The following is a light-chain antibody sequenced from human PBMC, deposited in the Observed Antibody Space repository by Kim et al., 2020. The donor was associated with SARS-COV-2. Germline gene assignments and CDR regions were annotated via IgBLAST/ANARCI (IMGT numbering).Light chain of an antibody. V-gene: IGLV3-21*03. CDR1: NSGSKR. Sequence: PGKKARITWGGNNSGSKRVHWYQQKPGQAPVLVIYDDRDRPSGIPERFSGSNAGNTATLTISRVEAGDEADDYCKVWDSSSDHVVFGGGTQLTVL. J-gene: IGLJ2*01. CDR2: DDR. CDR3: KVWDSSSDHVV.